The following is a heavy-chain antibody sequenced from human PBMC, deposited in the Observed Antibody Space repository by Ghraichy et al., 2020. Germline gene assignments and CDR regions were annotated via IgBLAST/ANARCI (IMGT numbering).Heavy chain of an antibody. CDR3: ARSKYQPLSRTAYNWFDP. Sequence: ASVKVSCKASGYTFTSYAMNWVRQAPGQGLEWMGWINTNTGNPTYAQGFTGRFVFSLDTSVSTAYLQISSLKAEDTAVYYCARSKYQPLSRTAYNWFDPWGQGTLVTVSS. D-gene: IGHD2-2*01. CDR2: INTNTGNP. J-gene: IGHJ5*02. V-gene: IGHV7-4-1*02. CDR1: GYTFTSYA.